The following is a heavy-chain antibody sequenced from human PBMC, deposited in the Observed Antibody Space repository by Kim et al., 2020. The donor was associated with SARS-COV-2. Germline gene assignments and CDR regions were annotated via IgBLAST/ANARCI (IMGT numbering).Heavy chain of an antibody. J-gene: IGHJ4*02. D-gene: IGHD1-26*01. CDR1: GFTFSSYA. V-gene: IGHV3-23*01. CDR2: ISGSGGST. Sequence: GGSLRLSCAASGFTFSSYAMSWVRQAPGKGLEWVSAISGSGGSTYYADSMKGRFTISRDNSKNTLYLQMNSLRAEDTAVYYCAKDRNSMGWELPDYFDYWGQGTLVTVSS. CDR3: AKDRNSMGWELPDYFDY.